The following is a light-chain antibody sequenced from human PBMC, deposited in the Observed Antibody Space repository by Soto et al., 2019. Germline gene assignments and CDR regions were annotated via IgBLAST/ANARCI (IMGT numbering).Light chain of an antibody. CDR3: SSYTSSSTRV. CDR1: SSDVGGYHY. V-gene: IGLV2-14*01. J-gene: IGLJ1*01. CDR2: EVS. Sequence: QSVLTQPASVSGSPGQSITISCTGTSSDVGGYHYVSWYQQYPGKAPKLMIYEVSDRPSGVSNRFSGSKSGNTASLTISGLQAEEEADYYCSSYTSSSTRVFGTGTKVTVL.